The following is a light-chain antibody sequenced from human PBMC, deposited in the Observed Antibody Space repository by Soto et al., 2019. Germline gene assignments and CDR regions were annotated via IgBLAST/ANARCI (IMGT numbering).Light chain of an antibody. CDR3: QQRSNWPPKGT. V-gene: IGKV3-11*01. J-gene: IGKJ1*01. CDR2: DAS. CDR1: QSVSSY. Sequence: EIVLTQSPATLSLSPGERATLSCRASQSVSSYLAWYQQKPGQAPRLLIYDASNRATGIPARFSGSGSGTDLTLTISSLEPEDFAVYYCQQRSNWPPKGTFGQGTKVEIK.